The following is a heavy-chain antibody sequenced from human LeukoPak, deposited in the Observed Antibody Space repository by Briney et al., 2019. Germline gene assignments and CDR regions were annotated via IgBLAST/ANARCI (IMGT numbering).Heavy chain of an antibody. D-gene: IGHD6-19*01. CDR3: ARTPITYSSGWYLNY. J-gene: IGHJ4*02. V-gene: IGHV3-21*01. Sequence: PGGSLRLSCAASGFTFSSYSMNWVRQAPGKGLEWVSSISSSSSYIYYADSVKGRFTISRDSAKNSLYLQMNSLRAEDTAVYYCARTPITYSSGWYLNYWGQGTLVTVSS. CDR1: GFTFSSYS. CDR2: ISSSSSYI.